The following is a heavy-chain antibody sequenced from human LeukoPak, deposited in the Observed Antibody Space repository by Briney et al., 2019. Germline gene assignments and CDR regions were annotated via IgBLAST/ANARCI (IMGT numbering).Heavy chain of an antibody. J-gene: IGHJ6*02. CDR3: ARHDDIAIFRNGLDV. CDR1: GGSITTYC. Sequence: PSETLSLTWTVAGGSITTYCWSWIRQPPGEGLGWIGYIYYSRGTMYNPSLKSRVTIPIDRSKSQLSRKVNSVTAADTAVYYCARHDDIAIFRNGLDVWGQGTTVTVSS. CDR2: IYYSRGT. D-gene: IGHD6-13*01. V-gene: IGHV4-59*08.